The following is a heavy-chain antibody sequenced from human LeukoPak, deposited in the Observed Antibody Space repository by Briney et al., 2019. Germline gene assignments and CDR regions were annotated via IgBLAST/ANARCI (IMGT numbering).Heavy chain of an antibody. CDR2: ISTYNGNT. Sequence: ASVKVSCKASGYTFSSYGISWVRQAPGQGLEWMGWISTYNGNTNYAQKLQGRVTMTTDTSTSTAYMELRSLRSDDTAVYYCARDPFYFDNSRYYPYFDYWGQGTLVTVSS. CDR1: GYTFSSYG. CDR3: ARDPFYFDNSRYYPYFDY. D-gene: IGHD3-22*01. J-gene: IGHJ4*02. V-gene: IGHV1-18*01.